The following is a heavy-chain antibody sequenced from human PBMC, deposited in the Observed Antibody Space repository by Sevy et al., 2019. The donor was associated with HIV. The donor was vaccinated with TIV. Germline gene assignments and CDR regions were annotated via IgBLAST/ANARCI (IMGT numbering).Heavy chain of an antibody. CDR1: GYSISSGYY. Sequence: SETLSLTCAVSGYSISSGYYWGWIRQPPGKGLEWIGSIYHSGSTYYNPSLKSRVTISVDTSKNQFSLKLSSVTAADTAVYYCAEWLRSHYFDYWGQGTLVTVSS. D-gene: IGHD5-12*01. CDR2: IYHSGST. V-gene: IGHV4-38-2*01. CDR3: AEWLRSHYFDY. J-gene: IGHJ4*02.